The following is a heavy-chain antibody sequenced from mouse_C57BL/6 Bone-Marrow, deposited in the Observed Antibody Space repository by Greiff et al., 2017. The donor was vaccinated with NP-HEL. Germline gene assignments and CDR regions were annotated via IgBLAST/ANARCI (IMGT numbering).Heavy chain of an antibody. Sequence: QVQLQQSGAELVKPGASVKISCKASGYAFSSYWMNWVKQRPGKGLEWIGQIYPGDGDTNYNGKFKGKATLTADKSSSTAYMQLSSLTSEDSAVYFGASRSYGSSYYWYFDVWGTGTTVTVSS. CDR3: ASRSYGSSYYWYFDV. J-gene: IGHJ1*03. D-gene: IGHD1-1*01. CDR1: GYAFSSYW. CDR2: IYPGDGDT. V-gene: IGHV1-80*01.